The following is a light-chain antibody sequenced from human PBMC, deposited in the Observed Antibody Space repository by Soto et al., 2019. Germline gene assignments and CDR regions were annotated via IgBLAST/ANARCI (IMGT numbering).Light chain of an antibody. J-gene: IGLJ2*01. CDR1: SSDVGSYAL. V-gene: IGLV2-23*01. CDR2: EDT. Sequence: QSVLTQPASVSGSPGQSITISCTGTSSDVGSYALVSWYQHHPGKAPKLIICEDTNRPSGVSDRFSGSKSGNTASLTISGLQDEDEADYYCCSYAGSNTLIFGGGTKLTVL. CDR3: CSYAGSNTLI.